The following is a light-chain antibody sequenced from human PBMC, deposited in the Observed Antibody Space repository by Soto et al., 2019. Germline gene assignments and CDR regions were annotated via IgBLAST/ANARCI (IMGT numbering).Light chain of an antibody. CDR2: KAS. J-gene: IGKJ1*01. V-gene: IGKV1-5*03. CDR1: QSISDT. Sequence: DILMTQSPSTLPASLGDGVTLSCRASQSISDTLAWYQQKPVQAPKVLIYKASSRATGVPARFSGSGSGTEFTLTISSLQPEDFATYYCQQSYSTTRTFGQGTKVDI. CDR3: QQSYSTTRT.